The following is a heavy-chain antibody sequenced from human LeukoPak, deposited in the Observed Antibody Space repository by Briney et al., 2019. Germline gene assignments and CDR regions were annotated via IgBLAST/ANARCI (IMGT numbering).Heavy chain of an antibody. J-gene: IGHJ4*02. CDR2: IYYSGST. Sequence: PSETLSLTCTVSGGSISSSSYYWGWLRQPPGKGLEWIGSIYYSGSTYYNPSLKSRVTISVDTSKNQFSLKLSSVTAADTAVYYCARTITGTTSYYFDYWGQGTLVTVSS. CDR3: ARTITGTTSYYFDY. CDR1: GGSISSSSYY. D-gene: IGHD1-7*01. V-gene: IGHV4-39*01.